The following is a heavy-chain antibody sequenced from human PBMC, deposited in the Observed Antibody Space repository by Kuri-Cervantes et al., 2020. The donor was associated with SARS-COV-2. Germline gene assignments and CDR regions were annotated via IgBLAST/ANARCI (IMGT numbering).Heavy chain of an antibody. V-gene: IGHV3-48*01. CDR2: ISSSSSTI. D-gene: IGHD1-26*01. Sequence: GGSLRLSCEASGFIFSDYAIDWVRQAPGKGLEWVSYISSSSSTIHYADSVKGRFTISRDNAKKSLFLQMNSLRAEDTAVYYCASEVIPNPSEKYAYYGLDVWGQGTTVTVSS. CDR1: GFIFSDYA. J-gene: IGHJ6*02. CDR3: ASEVIPNPSEKYAYYGLDV.